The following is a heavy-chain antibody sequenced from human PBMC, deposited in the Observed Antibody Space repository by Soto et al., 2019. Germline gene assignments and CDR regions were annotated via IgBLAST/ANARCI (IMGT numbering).Heavy chain of an antibody. J-gene: IGHJ4*02. CDR2: IIPIFGTA. Sequence: GASVKVSCKASGGTFSSYAISWVRQAPGQGLEWMGGIIPIFGTANYAQKFQGRVTITADKSTSTAYMELSSLRSEDTAVYYCAGGYCSGGSCYSYYFDYWGQGTLVTV. CDR3: AGGYCSGGSCYSYYFDY. V-gene: IGHV1-69*06. CDR1: GGTFSSYA. D-gene: IGHD2-15*01.